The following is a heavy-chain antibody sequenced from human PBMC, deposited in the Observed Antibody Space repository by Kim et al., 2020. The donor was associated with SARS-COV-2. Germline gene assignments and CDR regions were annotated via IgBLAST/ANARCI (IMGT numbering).Heavy chain of an antibody. CDR1: GFTFGDYA. Sequence: GGSLRLSCTVSGFTFGDYAMGWFRQSPGKGLEWVGFIRGKNNGAPTEYAPSVKGRFTISRDDSKSIAYLQMGSLKTDDTAVYYCARDEAPDYWGQGALVTVSS. J-gene: IGHJ4*02. V-gene: IGHV3-49*03. CDR2: IRGKNNGAPT. CDR3: ARDEAPDY.